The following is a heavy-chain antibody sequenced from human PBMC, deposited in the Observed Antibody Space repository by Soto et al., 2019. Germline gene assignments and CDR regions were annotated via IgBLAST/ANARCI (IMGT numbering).Heavy chain of an antibody. V-gene: IGHV3-30*18. Sequence: GGSLRLSCAASGFTFSSYGMHWVRQAPGKGLEWVAVISYDGSNKYYADSVEGRFTISRDNSKNTLYLQMNSLRAEDTAVYYCAKEGTSNVYYYGMDVWGQGTTVTVSS. CDR2: ISYDGSNK. J-gene: IGHJ6*02. CDR3: AKEGTSNVYYYGMDV. D-gene: IGHD4-4*01. CDR1: GFTFSSYG.